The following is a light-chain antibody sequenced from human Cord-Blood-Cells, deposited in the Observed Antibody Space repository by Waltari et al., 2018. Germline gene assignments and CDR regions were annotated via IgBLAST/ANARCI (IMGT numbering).Light chain of an antibody. CDR2: AAS. CDR3: QQYNNWPPT. J-gene: IGKJ4*01. CDR1: QSISSY. V-gene: IGKV1-39*01. Sequence: DIQMTQSPSSLSASVGDRVTITCRASQSISSYLNWYQQKPGKAPKLLIYAASSLQSGVPSRFSGSGSGTDFTLTISSLQSEDFAVYYCQQYNNWPPTFGGGTKVEIK.